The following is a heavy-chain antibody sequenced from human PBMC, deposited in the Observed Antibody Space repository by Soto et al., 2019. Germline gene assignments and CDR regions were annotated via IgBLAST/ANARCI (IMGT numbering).Heavy chain of an antibody. Sequence: ASVKVSCKASGYTFTGYCLHWVRQAPGQGLEWMGWINPNSGGTNYAQNFQGRVTMTRDTSISTAYMELSRLSSDDTVVYYCARDHNGGYSYYDYFAMDVWGQGTTVTVSS. J-gene: IGHJ6*02. CDR1: GYTFTGYC. CDR2: INPNSGGT. D-gene: IGHD1-26*01. V-gene: IGHV1-2*02. CDR3: ARDHNGGYSYYDYFAMDV.